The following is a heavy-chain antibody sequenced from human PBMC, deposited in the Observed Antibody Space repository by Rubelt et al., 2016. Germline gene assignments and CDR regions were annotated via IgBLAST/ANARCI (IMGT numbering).Heavy chain of an antibody. CDR2: INPSRGRP. Sequence: QVQLVQSGAEVKKPGASVKVSCKASGYTFTSYYLHWVRQAPGQGLEWMGIINPSRGRPSYAQKFQGRSTMTRETSTITVYMWLSSMRSEDTAVYYCARDVIVVVPAAPDAFDIWGQGTMVTVSS. D-gene: IGHD2-2*01. J-gene: IGHJ3*02. V-gene: IGHV1-46*01. CDR3: ARDVIVVVPAAPDAFDI. CDR1: GYTFTSYY.